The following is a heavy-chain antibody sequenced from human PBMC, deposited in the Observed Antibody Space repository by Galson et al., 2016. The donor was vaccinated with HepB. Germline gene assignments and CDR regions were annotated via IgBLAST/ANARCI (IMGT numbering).Heavy chain of an antibody. V-gene: IGHV3-23*01. D-gene: IGHD1-1*01. CDR3: AKERLVRRIFDH. CDR1: GFVFSNFG. J-gene: IGHJ4*02. Sequence: SLRLSCAASGFVFSNFGLSWVRQAPGKGLEWVASISTRRTTYYSDSVQGRFTISSDNSKNTLYLQMNGLRAEDTAVYYCAKERLVRRIFDHWGQGTLLTVSS. CDR2: ISTRRTT.